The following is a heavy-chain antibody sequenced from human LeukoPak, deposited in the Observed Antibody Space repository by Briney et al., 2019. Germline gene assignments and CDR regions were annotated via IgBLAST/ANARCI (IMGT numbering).Heavy chain of an antibody. Sequence: GGSLRLSCAGSGFTVSGSYLSWVRQPPGKGLGWVSIIYTSGGTYYADSVKGRFTISRDNSKNTLYLQMNSLRAEDTAVYYCAKNSDYDFWSGIDYYFDYWGQGTLVTVSS. V-gene: IGHV3-53*01. D-gene: IGHD3-3*01. CDR3: AKNSDYDFWSGIDYYFDY. CDR2: IYTSGGT. CDR1: GFTVSGSY. J-gene: IGHJ4*02.